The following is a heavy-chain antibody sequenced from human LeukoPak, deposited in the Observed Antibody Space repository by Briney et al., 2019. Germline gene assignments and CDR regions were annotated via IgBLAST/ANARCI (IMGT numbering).Heavy chain of an antibody. V-gene: IGHV1-69*04. Sequence: GASVKVSCKASGGTFSSYAISWVRQAPGQGLEWMGRIIPILGIANYAQKFQGRVTITADKSTSTAYMELGSLRSEDTAVYYCARKVGDARAFDIWGQGTTATVSS. CDR1: GGTFSSYA. D-gene: IGHD3-10*01. CDR3: ARKVGDARAFDI. J-gene: IGHJ3*02. CDR2: IIPILGIA.